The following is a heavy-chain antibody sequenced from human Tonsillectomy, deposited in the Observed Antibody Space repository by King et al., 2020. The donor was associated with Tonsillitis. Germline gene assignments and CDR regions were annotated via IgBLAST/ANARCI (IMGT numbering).Heavy chain of an antibody. V-gene: IGHV1-18*01. D-gene: IGHD3-3*01. CDR2: ISAYNGNT. CDR1: GYTFTSYG. Sequence: QLVQSGAEVKKPGASVKVSCKASGYTFTSYGISWVRQAPGQGLEWMGWISAYNGNTNYAQKLQGRFTMTTDTSTSTAYMELRSLRSDDTAVYYCARDYDDFWSGSGGWFDPWGQGTLVTVSS. CDR3: ARDYDDFWSGSGGWFDP. J-gene: IGHJ5*02.